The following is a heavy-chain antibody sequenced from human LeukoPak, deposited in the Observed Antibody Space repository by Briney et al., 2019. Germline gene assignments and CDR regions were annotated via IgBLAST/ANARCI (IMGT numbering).Heavy chain of an antibody. Sequence: GRSLRLSCAASGFTFSSYGMHWVRQAPGKGLEWVAVIWYDGSNKYYADSVKGRFTISRDNSKNTLYLPMNSLRAEDTTVYYCARGTVQLGPYFDYWGQGTLVTVSS. CDR3: ARGTVQLGPYFDY. J-gene: IGHJ4*02. CDR2: IWYDGSNK. V-gene: IGHV3-33*01. CDR1: GFTFSSYG. D-gene: IGHD1-1*01.